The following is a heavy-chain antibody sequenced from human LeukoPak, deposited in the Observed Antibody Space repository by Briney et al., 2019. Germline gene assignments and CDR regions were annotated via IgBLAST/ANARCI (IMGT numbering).Heavy chain of an antibody. CDR2: ITSSGSST. J-gene: IGHJ3*02. CDR3: AKVLRFYDAFDI. CDR1: GFSFSSSV. D-gene: IGHD3-3*01. Sequence: PGGSLRLSCAASGFSFSSSVMSWVRQAPGKGLEWVSTITSSGSSTYYTDSARGRFTISRDNSKNTLYLQMNSLRAEDTAVYYCAKVLRFYDAFDIWGQGTMVTVSS. V-gene: IGHV3-23*01.